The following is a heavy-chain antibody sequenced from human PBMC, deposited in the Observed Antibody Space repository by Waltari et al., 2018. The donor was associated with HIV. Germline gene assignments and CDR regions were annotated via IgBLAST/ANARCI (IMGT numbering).Heavy chain of an antibody. Sequence: QVQLVQSGAEVKKPGASVKVSCKASGYTFTGYSMHLVPQAPGQGLEWMGWSNPNSGGTNYAQKFQGRVTMTRDTSISTAYMELSRLRSDDTAVYYCASEGGSYSGRAFDIWGQGTMVTVSS. J-gene: IGHJ3*02. V-gene: IGHV1-2*02. D-gene: IGHD1-26*01. CDR3: ASEGGSYSGRAFDI. CDR2: SNPNSGGT. CDR1: GYTFTGYS.